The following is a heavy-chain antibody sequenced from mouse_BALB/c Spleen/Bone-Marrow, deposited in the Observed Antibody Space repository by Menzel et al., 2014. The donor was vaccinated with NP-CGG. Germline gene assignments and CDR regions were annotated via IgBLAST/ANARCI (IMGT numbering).Heavy chain of an antibody. J-gene: IGHJ3*01. CDR2: IDPANGNT. Sequence: VQLQQPGAELVKPGASVKLSCTASGFNIKDTYMHWVKQRPEQGLEWIGRIDPANGNTKYDPKFQGKATITADTSSNTAYLQLSCLTSEDTAVYYCAMYYYGSSLFAYWGQGTLVTVSA. V-gene: IGHV14-3*02. D-gene: IGHD1-1*01. CDR3: AMYYYGSSLFAY. CDR1: GFNIKDTY.